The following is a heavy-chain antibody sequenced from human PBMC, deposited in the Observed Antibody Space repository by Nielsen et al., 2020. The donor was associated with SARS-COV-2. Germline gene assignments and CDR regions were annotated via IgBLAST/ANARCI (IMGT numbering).Heavy chain of an antibody. Sequence: GGSLRLSCAASGFTFSSYSMNWVRQAPGKGLEWVSSISSSSSYTYYADSVKGRFTISRDNSKNTLYLQMNSLRAEDTAVYYCANYRTYYYGMDVWGQGTTVTVSS. CDR3: ANYRTYYYGMDV. D-gene: IGHD1-14*01. V-gene: IGHV3-21*04. J-gene: IGHJ6*02. CDR2: ISSSSSYT. CDR1: GFTFSSYS.